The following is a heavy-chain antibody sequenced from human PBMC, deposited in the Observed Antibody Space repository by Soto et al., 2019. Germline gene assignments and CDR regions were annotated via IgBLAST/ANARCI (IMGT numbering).Heavy chain of an antibody. D-gene: IGHD3-10*01. CDR3: ARGDPLLWFGEKVYYGMDV. J-gene: IGHJ6*02. Sequence: QVQLQESGPGLVKPSETLSLTCTVSGGSISSYYWSWIRQPPGKGLEWIGYIYYSGSTNYNPSLTSRVTISVDTSKNQSSLKLSSVTAADTAVYYCARGDPLLWFGEKVYYGMDVWGQGTTVTVSS. CDR1: GGSISSYY. CDR2: IYYSGST. V-gene: IGHV4-59*01.